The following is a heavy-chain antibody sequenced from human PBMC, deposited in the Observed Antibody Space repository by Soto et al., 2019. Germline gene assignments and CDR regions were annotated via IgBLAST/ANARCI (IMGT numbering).Heavy chain of an antibody. D-gene: IGHD1-26*01. J-gene: IGHJ4*02. V-gene: IGHV3-48*02. CDR2: ISSSSSSTI. CDR1: GFTFSSYS. CDR3: ARDAPFSGNFEFDY. Sequence: GGSLRLSCAASGFTFSSYSMNWVRQAPGKGLEWVSYISSSSSSTIYYADSVRGRFTISRDNAKKSLYLQMNSLRDEDTAVYYCARDAPFSGNFEFDYWGQGTLVTVSS.